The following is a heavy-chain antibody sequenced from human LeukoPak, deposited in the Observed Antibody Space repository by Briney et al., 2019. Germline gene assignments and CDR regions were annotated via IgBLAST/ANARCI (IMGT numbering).Heavy chain of an antibody. CDR3: ARGAPVLRFLEWLFGPFDY. CDR1: RFTFDDYT. D-gene: IGHD3-3*01. CDR2: ISWDGIIT. J-gene: IGHJ4*02. Sequence: GGSLRLSCAASRFTFDDYTMHWVRQAPGKGLEWVSLISWDGIITYYADSVKGRFTISRDNSKNSLYLQMNSLRTEDTALYYCARGAPVLRFLEWLFGPFDYWGQGTLVTVSS. V-gene: IGHV3-43*01.